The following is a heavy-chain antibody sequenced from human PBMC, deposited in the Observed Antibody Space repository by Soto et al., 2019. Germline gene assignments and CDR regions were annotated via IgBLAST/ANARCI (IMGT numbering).Heavy chain of an antibody. D-gene: IGHD1-1*01. CDR3: ARDHGADGYNWHY. J-gene: IGHJ4*02. CDR2: IIPIFGTA. Sequence: SVKVSCKASGYTFTSYGISWVRQAPGQGLEWMGGIIPIFGTANYAQKFRGRVTITADKSTSTAYMELSSLRSEDTAVYYCARDHGADGYNWHYWGQGTLVTVSS. V-gene: IGHV1-69*06. CDR1: GYTFTSYG.